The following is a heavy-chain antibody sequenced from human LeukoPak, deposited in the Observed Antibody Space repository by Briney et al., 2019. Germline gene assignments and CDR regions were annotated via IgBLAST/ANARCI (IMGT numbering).Heavy chain of an antibody. CDR3: ARSMAFDAFDI. Sequence: ASVKVSCKVSGYTLTELSMHWVRQAPGKGLEWMGGFDPEDGKTIYAQKFQGRVTITRNTSISTAYTELSSLRSEDTAVYYCARSMAFDAFDIWGQGTMVTVSS. D-gene: IGHD5-24*01. CDR1: GYTLTELS. V-gene: IGHV1-24*01. J-gene: IGHJ3*02. CDR2: FDPEDGKT.